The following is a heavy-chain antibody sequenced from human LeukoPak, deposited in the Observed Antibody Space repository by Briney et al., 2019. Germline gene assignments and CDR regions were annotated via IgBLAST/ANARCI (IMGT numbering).Heavy chain of an antibody. CDR2: INTNTGNP. V-gene: IGHV7-4-1*02. D-gene: IGHD6-19*01. Sequence: ASVKVSCKASGYTFTSYAMNWVRQAPGQGLEWMRWINTNTGNPTYAQGFTGRFVFSLDTSVSTAYLQISSLKAEDTAVYYCARGISGWPMNRPQEKDYWGQGTLVTVSS. CDR3: ARGISGWPMNRPQEKDY. CDR1: GYTFTSYA. J-gene: IGHJ4*02.